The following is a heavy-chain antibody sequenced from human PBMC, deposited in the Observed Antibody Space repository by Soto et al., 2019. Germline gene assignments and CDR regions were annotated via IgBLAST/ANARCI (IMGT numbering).Heavy chain of an antibody. V-gene: IGHV3-30*04. CDR1: GFTFSNYA. J-gene: IGHJ6*02. CDR2: ITSDATKK. D-gene: IGHD6-13*01. CDR3: ARERQQLLLTYSGMDV. Sequence: QVQLVESGGGVVQPGGSLRLSCAASGFTFSNYAMHWVRQAPGKGLESVAIITSDATKKYYADSVKGRFTVSRDSSKNTLYPQMSSLRTEDTAVFYCARERQQLLLTYSGMDVWGQGTTVIVSS.